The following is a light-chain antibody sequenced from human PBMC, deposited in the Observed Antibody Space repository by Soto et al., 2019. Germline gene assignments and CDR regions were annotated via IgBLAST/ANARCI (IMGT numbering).Light chain of an antibody. CDR2: GNS. V-gene: IGLV1-40*01. CDR3: QSYDSRLSGFVV. CDR1: SSNIGAGYD. J-gene: IGLJ2*01. Sequence: QSVLTQPPSVSGAPGQRVTISCTGSSSNIGAGYDVHWYQQPPGKVPKLLIYGNSNRPSGVPDRFSGSKSGTSASLAITGLQAEDEAEYYCQSYDSRLSGFVVFGGWTKVTVL.